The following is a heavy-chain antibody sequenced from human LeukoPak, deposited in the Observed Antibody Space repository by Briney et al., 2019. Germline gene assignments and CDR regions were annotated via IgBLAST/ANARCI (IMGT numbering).Heavy chain of an antibody. V-gene: IGHV3-30*03. Sequence: TGGSLRLSCAASGFTFRSYGMHWVRQAPGKGLEWVAVISYDGSNKYYADSVKGRFTISRDNSKNTLYLQMNSLRAEDTAVYYCARVGAAAVLVDYWGQGTLVTVSS. CDR1: GFTFRSYG. D-gene: IGHD6-13*01. J-gene: IGHJ4*02. CDR3: ARVGAAAVLVDY. CDR2: ISYDGSNK.